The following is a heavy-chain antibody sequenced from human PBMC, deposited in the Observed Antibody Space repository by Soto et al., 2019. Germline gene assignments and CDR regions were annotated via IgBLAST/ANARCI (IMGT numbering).Heavy chain of an antibody. D-gene: IGHD6-19*01. J-gene: IGHJ4*02. CDR3: AKVPSSSWYSSGWYLDY. CDR1: GFTFSSYA. Sequence: GGSLRLSCAASGFTFSSYAMSWVRQAPWKGLEWVSAISGSGGSTYYADSVKGRFTISRDNSKNTLYLQMNSLRAEDTAVYYCAKVPSSSWYSSGWYLDYWGQGTLVTVYS. V-gene: IGHV3-23*01. CDR2: ISGSGGST.